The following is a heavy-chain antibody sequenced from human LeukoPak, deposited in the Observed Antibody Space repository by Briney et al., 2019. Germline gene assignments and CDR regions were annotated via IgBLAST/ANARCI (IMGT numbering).Heavy chain of an antibody. CDR3: ARLGPRDGYNFRD. CDR2: ISSSGSTI. V-gene: IGHV3-48*03. J-gene: IGHJ4*02. CDR1: GFTFSSYE. D-gene: IGHD5-24*01. Sequence: GGSLRPSCAASGFTFSSYEMNWVRQAPGKGLEWVSYISSSGSTIYYADSVKGRFTISRDNAKNSLSLQMNSLRAEDTAVYYCARLGPRDGYNFRDWGQGTLVTVSS.